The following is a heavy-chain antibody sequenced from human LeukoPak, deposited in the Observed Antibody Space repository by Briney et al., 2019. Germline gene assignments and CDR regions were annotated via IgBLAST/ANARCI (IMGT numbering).Heavy chain of an antibody. CDR3: ARGRGSLPFDY. Sequence: ASVKVSCKASGYTFTSYDINWVRQAPGKGLEWVSSISSNGDYIYYADSVKGRFTISRDNAKNSVYLQMNSLRAEDTAIYYCARGRGSLPFDYWGQGTLVTVSS. V-gene: IGHV3-21*01. D-gene: IGHD1-26*01. CDR2: ISSNGDYI. CDR1: GYTFTSYD. J-gene: IGHJ4*02.